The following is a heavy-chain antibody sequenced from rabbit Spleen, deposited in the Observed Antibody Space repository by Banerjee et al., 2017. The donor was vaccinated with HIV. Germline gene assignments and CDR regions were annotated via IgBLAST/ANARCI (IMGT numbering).Heavy chain of an antibody. J-gene: IGHJ6*01. CDR3: ARDTSSSFSSYGMDL. CDR1: GFSFSSSYY. Sequence: QEQLTETGGGLVQPGASLTLTCTASGFSFSSSYYMCWVRQAPGKGLEWIACIDIGSSGFTYFASWAKGRFTISKTSSTTVTLQMTSMTAADTATYFCARDTSSSFSSYGMDLWGQGTLVTVS. CDR2: IDIGSSGFT. V-gene: IGHV1S45*01. D-gene: IGHD1-1*01.